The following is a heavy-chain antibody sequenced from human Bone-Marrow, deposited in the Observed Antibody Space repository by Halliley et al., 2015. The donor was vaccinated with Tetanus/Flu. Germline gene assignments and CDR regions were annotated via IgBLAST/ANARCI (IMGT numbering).Heavy chain of an antibody. J-gene: IGHJ2*01. D-gene: IGHD2-2*01. Sequence: TLSLTCAVSGASITSTNWWSWVRQSPGTGLEWIGEIYHSGGTTYNFPLQSRVTTLVDDPNNQFSLKLNSMTAADAGVYYCARGTYAGSDGGGRWYFDVWGRGALVTVSS. CDR3: ARGTYAGSDGGGRWYFDV. CDR2: IYHSGGT. V-gene: IGHV4-4*02. CDR1: GASITSTNW.